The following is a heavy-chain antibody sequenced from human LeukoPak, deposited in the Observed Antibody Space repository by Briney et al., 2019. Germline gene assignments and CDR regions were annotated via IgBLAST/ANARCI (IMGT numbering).Heavy chain of an antibody. J-gene: IGHJ5*01. CDR1: GFTFSSYW. V-gene: IGHV3-74*01. CDR3: ARYTSGWFDY. D-gene: IGHD6-25*01. Sequence: VGSPRLSCAASGFTFSSYWMHWVRQAPGKGLVWVSRINSDGRGTGYADSVTGRFTISRDNAKNTLYLQMNSLRAEDTAVYYCARYTSGWFDYWGQGTLVSVSS. CDR2: INSDGRGT.